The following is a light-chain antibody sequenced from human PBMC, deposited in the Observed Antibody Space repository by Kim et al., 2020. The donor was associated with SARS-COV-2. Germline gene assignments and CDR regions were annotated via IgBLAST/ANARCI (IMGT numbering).Light chain of an antibody. CDR1: QSISYK. J-gene: IGKJ1*01. CDR2: GAS. V-gene: IGKV3-15*01. Sequence: PGETATPSCRASQSISYKLAWYQQKPGQSPRLLIDGASTRATGIPARFSGSGSGTEFTLTISSLQSEDFAVYYCQQYSDWPPWTFGQGTKVDIK. CDR3: QQYSDWPPWT.